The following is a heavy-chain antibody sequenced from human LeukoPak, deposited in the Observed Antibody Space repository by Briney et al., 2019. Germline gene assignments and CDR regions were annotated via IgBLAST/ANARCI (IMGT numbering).Heavy chain of an antibody. Sequence: ASVKVSCKASGYTFTSYAMNWVRQAPGQGLEWMGWINTNTGNPTYAQGLTGRFVFSLDSSVSTAYLQISSLKAEDTAVYYCARVKVVTLAPLLDYWGQGTLVTVSS. D-gene: IGHD4-23*01. V-gene: IGHV7-4-1*02. J-gene: IGHJ4*02. CDR2: INTNTGNP. CDR3: ARVKVVTLAPLLDY. CDR1: GYTFTSYA.